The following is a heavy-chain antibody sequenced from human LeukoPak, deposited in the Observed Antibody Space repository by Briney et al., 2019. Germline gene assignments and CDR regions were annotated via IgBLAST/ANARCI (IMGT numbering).Heavy chain of an antibody. CDR1: GGSISSYY. J-gene: IGHJ5*02. CDR3: ARAYSSSRFNWFDP. Sequence: PSETLSLTCTVSGGSISSYYWSWIRQPAGKGLEWIGRIYTSGSTNYNPSLKSRVTMSVDTSKNQFSLKLSSVTAADTAVYYCARAYSSSRFNWFDPWAREPWSPSPQ. D-gene: IGHD6-13*01. V-gene: IGHV4-4*07. CDR2: IYTSGST.